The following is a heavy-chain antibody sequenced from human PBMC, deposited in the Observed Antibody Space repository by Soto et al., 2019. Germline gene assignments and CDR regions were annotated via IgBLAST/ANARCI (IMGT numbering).Heavy chain of an antibody. CDR1: GGSFSSNSYY. CDR3: ARHWITMVRGVCHFDY. J-gene: IGHJ4*02. CDR2: IYYSGST. D-gene: IGHD3-10*01. V-gene: IGHV4-39*01. Sequence: ETLSLTCTVSGGSFSSNSYYWGWIRQPPGKGLEWIGSIYYSGSTYYNPSLKSRVTMSVDPSKNQFSLKLISVTAADTAVYYCARHWITMVRGVCHFDYWGQGTLVTVSS.